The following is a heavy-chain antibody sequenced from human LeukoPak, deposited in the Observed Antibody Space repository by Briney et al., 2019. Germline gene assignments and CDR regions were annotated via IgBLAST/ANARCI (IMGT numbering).Heavy chain of an antibody. CDR1: GFTFSNYW. J-gene: IGHJ4*02. V-gene: IGHV3-74*01. CDR2: INTDGRTT. Sequence: GGSLRLSCAASGFTFSNYWMHWVRQAPGKGLEWVSRINTDGRTTDYADSVRGRFTISRDNAKNSLYLLMNSLRVEDTAVYYCARDRPTGASRLFVVQWGQGTLVTVSS. CDR3: ARDRPTGASRLFVVQ. D-gene: IGHD3-3*01.